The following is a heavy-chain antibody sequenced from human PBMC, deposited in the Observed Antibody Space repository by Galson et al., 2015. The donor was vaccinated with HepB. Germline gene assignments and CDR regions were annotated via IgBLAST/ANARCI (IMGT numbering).Heavy chain of an antibody. CDR3: VVVTVDY. V-gene: IGHV3-48*02. CDR1: GFTFNGYP. J-gene: IGHJ4*02. D-gene: IGHD2-21*02. CDR2: ISSSSSTI. Sequence: SLRLSCAASGFTFNGYPIHWVRQAPGKGLEWVSYISSSSSTIYYADSVKGRFTISRDNAKNSLYLQMNSLRDEDTAVYYCVVVTVDYWGQGTLVTVSS.